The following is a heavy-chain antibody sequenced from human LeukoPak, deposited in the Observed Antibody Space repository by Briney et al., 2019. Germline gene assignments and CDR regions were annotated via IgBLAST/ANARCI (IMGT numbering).Heavy chain of an antibody. CDR3: ASTGYSGYGKDYGDSPFDY. Sequence: PSQTLSLTCAVSGGSISSYYWSSIRQPPGKGLEWIGYIYYSGSTNYNPSLKSRVTISVDTSKNQFSLKLSAVTAADTAVSYCASTGYSGYGKDYGDSPFDYWGQGTLVTVSS. D-gene: IGHD5-12*01. J-gene: IGHJ4*02. CDR2: IYYSGST. CDR1: GGSISSYY. V-gene: IGHV4-59*08.